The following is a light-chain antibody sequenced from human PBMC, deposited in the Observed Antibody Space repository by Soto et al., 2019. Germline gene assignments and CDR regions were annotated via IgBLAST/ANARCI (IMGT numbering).Light chain of an antibody. Sequence: DIQLTQSPSFLSASLGDRVTITCRASQGVSSYLAWYQQKPGKAPKLLIYAAYILQSGVPARFSGSGSVTEFNLTISSLQPEDFASYYCQQLYSSPLTFGPGTKVDI. CDR2: AAY. CDR3: QQLYSSPLT. CDR1: QGVSSY. V-gene: IGKV1-9*01. J-gene: IGKJ3*01.